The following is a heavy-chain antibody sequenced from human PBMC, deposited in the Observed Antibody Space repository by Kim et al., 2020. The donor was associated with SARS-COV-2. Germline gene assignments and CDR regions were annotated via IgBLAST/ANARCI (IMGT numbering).Heavy chain of an antibody. J-gene: IGHJ4*02. V-gene: IGHV4-30-2*01. CDR3: ARGAPVALWFREQGGFDY. CDR2: IYHSGST. Sequence: SETLSLTCAVSGGSISSGGYSWSWIRQPPGKGLEWIGYIYHSGSTYYNPSLKSRVTISVDRSKNQFSLKLSPVTAADTAVYYCARGAPVALWFREQGGFDYWGQGTLVTVSS. D-gene: IGHD3-10*01. CDR1: GGSISSGGYS.